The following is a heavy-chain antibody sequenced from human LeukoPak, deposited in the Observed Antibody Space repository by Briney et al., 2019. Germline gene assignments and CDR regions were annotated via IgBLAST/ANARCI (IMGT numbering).Heavy chain of an antibody. CDR3: ARVTSGSYYGYNWFDP. Sequence: SETLSLTCTVSGGSISSSSYYWGWIRQPPGKGLEWIGSIYYSGSTYYNPSLKSRVTISVDTSKNQFSLKLSSVTAADTAVYYCARVTSGSYYGYNWFDPWGQGTLVTVSS. D-gene: IGHD1-26*01. J-gene: IGHJ5*02. CDR1: GGSISSSSYY. V-gene: IGHV4-39*07. CDR2: IYYSGST.